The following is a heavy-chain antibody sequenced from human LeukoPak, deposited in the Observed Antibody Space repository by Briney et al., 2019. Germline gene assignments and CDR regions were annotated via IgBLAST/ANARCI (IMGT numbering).Heavy chain of an antibody. CDR1: GYTFTSYY. V-gene: IGHV1-46*01. Sequence: ASVKVSCKASGYTFTSYYMHWVRQAPGQGLEWMGIINPSGGSTSYAQKFQGRVTMTRNTSISTAYMELSSLRSEDTAVYYCARDTHPLLWFGEPYDYWGQGTLVTVSS. CDR2: INPSGGST. CDR3: ARDTHPLLWFGEPYDY. D-gene: IGHD3-10*01. J-gene: IGHJ4*02.